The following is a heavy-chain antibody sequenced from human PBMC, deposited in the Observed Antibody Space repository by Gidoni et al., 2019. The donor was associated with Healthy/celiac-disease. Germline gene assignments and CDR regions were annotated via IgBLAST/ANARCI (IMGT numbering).Heavy chain of an antibody. J-gene: IGHJ4*02. D-gene: IGHD2-21*02. Sequence: EVQLLESGGGLVQPGGSLRLACVGSGFTFSSYAMTWVRQAPGKGLEWVSDISNSGGRTHYADSVKGRFTISRDNSKNTLYLQMNNLRVEDTAVYYCAKPSDLDYWGQGTLVTVSS. CDR2: ISNSGGRT. CDR1: GFTFSSYA. CDR3: AKPSDLDY. V-gene: IGHV3-23*01.